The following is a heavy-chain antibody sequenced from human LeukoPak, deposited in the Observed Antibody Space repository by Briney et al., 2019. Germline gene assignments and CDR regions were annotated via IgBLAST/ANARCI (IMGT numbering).Heavy chain of an antibody. CDR1: GGSISSYY. CDR2: IHYSGST. CDR3: ARGERYCSGGSCPSGMDV. V-gene: IGHV4-59*01. Sequence: PSETLSLTCTVSGGSISSYYWSWIRQPPGKGLEWIGYIHYSGSTNYNPSLKSRVTISVDTSKNQFSLKLGSVTAADTAVYYCARGERYCSGGSCPSGMDVWGQGTTVTVSS. J-gene: IGHJ6*02. D-gene: IGHD2-15*01.